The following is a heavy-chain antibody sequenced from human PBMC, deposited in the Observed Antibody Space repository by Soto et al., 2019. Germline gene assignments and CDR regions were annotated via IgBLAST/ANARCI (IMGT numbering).Heavy chain of an antibody. Sequence: GGSLRVRCAAAGFTFISRAMGWIRQAPGKGLEWVSDIIDSGGSTYYADSVKGRFTISRDNSKSTLYLQMNSLRAEDTALYYCAKGRSYYYYYGVDVWGQGTTVTVSS. J-gene: IGHJ6*02. CDR2: IIDSGGST. V-gene: IGHV3-23*01. CDR1: GFTFISRA. CDR3: AKGRSYYYYYGVDV.